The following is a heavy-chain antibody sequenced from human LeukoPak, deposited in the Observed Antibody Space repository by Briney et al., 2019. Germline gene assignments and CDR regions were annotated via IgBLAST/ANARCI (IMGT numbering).Heavy chain of an antibody. CDR2: ISSSSSYI. J-gene: IGHJ4*02. CDR3: ARGPRGSGSYPLDY. CDR1: GFTFSSYS. V-gene: IGHV3-21*01. Sequence: PGGSLRLSCAASGFTFSSYSMNWVRQAPGKGLEWVSSISSSSSYIYYADSVKGRFTISRDNAKNSLYLQMNSLRAEDTAVYYCARGPRGSGSYPLDYWGQGTLVTVSS. D-gene: IGHD3-10*01.